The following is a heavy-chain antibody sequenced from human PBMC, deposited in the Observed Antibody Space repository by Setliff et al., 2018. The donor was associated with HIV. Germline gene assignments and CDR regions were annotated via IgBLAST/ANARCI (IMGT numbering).Heavy chain of an antibody. CDR2: IYTSGST. Sequence: SETLSLTCTVSNYSISSGSYYWSWMRQPAGKGLEWIGHIYTSGSTNYNPSLKSRVTISVDTSKNQFSLKLSSVTAADTAVYYCARAPGAYYYDSSGYPIGIRFDYWGQGTLVTVSS. V-gene: IGHV4-61*09. D-gene: IGHD3-22*01. CDR1: NYSISSGSYY. J-gene: IGHJ4*02. CDR3: ARAPGAYYYDSSGYPIGIRFDY.